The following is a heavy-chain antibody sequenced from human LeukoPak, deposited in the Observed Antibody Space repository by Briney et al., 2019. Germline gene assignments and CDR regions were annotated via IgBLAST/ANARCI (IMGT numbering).Heavy chain of an antibody. Sequence: SETLSLTCTVSGGXISSYYCTWLRQPPGKGLEWIGYIYYSGSTNSGSTNYNPSLKSRVTISGDTSKSQFSLKLSSVTAADTAVYYCARHHYYDSSGPSLDYWGQGTLVTVSS. CDR1: GGXISSYY. V-gene: IGHV4-59*08. CDR3: ARHHYYDSSGPSLDY. J-gene: IGHJ4*02. D-gene: IGHD3-22*01. CDR2: IYYSGSTNSGST.